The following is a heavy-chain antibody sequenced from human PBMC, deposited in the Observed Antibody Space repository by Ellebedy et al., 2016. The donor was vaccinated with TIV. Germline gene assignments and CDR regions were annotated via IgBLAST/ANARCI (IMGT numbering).Heavy chain of an antibody. CDR1: GGSFSGYY. CDR3: ARGRVGFLEWLPYYFDY. D-gene: IGHD3-3*01. Sequence: SETLSLXXAVYGGSFSGYYWSWIRQPPGKGLEWIGEINHSGSTNYNPSLKSRVTISVDTSKNQFSLKLSSVTAADTAVYYCARGRVGFLEWLPYYFDYWGQGTLVTVSS. J-gene: IGHJ4*02. CDR2: INHSGST. V-gene: IGHV4-34*01.